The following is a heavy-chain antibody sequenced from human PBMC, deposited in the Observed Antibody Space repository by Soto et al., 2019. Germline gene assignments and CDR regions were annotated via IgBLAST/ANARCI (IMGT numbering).Heavy chain of an antibody. Sequence: GGSLRLSCAASGFTFSRYAMTWVRQSPGKGLEWVSGISGSGGDTYYADSVKGRFTISRDDSKNTVYLQMNRMRADDSAVYYCARDNVYYYDNTGLSGSWFDPWGQGTLVTVSS. CDR2: ISGSGGDT. V-gene: IGHV3-23*01. D-gene: IGHD3-22*01. CDR1: GFTFSRYA. J-gene: IGHJ5*02. CDR3: ARDNVYYYDNTGLSGSWFDP.